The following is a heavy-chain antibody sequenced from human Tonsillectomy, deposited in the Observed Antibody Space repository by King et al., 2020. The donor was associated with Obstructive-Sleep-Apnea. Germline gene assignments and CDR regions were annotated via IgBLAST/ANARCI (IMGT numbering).Heavy chain of an antibody. V-gene: IGHV4-30-4*01. CDR3: ARVHYYDTSGYYYYFDY. CDR1: GDSINSGEDY. CDR2: IYYSGST. D-gene: IGHD3-22*01. J-gene: IGHJ4*02. Sequence: VQLQESGPGLVKPSQTLSLTYTVSGDSINSGEDYWGWIRQPPGKGLEWIGYIYYSGSTYYSTSLKSRVTISVDTSKNQFSLRLTSVTAADTAVYYCARVHYYDTSGYYYYFDYWGLGTLVTVSS.